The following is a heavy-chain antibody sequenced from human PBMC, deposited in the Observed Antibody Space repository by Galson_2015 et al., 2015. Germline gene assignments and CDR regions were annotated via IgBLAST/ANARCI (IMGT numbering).Heavy chain of an antibody. CDR2: ILHGLNT. J-gene: IGHJ4*02. D-gene: IGHD1-20*01. Sequence: SLRLSCAASGFTFSSYTMSWVRQAPGKGLEWVSGILHGLNTYYADSGKGRFTVSRDNSKNTLYLQMNSLRSEDTAVYYCTKDYRPDGNWSFDSWVQGTLVTVSS. CDR1: GFTFSSYT. V-gene: IGHV3-23*01. CDR3: TKDYRPDGNWSFDS.